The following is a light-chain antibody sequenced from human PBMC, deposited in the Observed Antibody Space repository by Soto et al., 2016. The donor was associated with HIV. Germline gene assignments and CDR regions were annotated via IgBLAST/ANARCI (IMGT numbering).Light chain of an antibody. V-gene: IGKV1-NL1*01. Sequence: DIQMTQSPSSLSASVGDTVTITCRASQMINSYLNWYQQKPGKAPKLLLNTASTLESGVPSRFSGSGSGTAYTLTISSLQPADFATYYCQQYYNTPFTFGPGTKVEI. CDR2: TAS. CDR3: QQYYNTPFT. CDR1: QMINSY. J-gene: IGKJ3*01.